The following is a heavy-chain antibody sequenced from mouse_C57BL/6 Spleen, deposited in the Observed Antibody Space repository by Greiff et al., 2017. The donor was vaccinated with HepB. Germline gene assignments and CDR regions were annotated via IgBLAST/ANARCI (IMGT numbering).Heavy chain of an antibody. J-gene: IGHJ2*01. CDR2: ISSGGSYT. D-gene: IGHD1-1*01. Sequence: SGGDLVKPGGSLKLSCAASGFTFSSYGMSWVRQTPDKRLEWVATISSGGSYTYYPDSVKGRFTISRDNAKNTLYLQMSSLKSEDTAMYYCARRDYYGSSSFDYWGQGTTLTVSS. V-gene: IGHV5-6*02. CDR3: ARRDYYGSSSFDY. CDR1: GFTFSSYG.